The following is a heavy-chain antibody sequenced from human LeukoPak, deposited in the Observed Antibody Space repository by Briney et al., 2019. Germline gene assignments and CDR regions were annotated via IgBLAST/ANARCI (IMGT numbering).Heavy chain of an antibody. Sequence: ASVKVSCKASGYTFSGYYMHWVRQAPGQGLEWMGWINPNSGGTDYAQKFQGRVTMTRDTSISTAYMELSRLRSDDTAVYYCARDFPYCSSTSCYPSDPWGQGTLVTASS. CDR1: GYTFSGYY. V-gene: IGHV1-2*02. D-gene: IGHD2-2*01. CDR2: INPNSGGT. J-gene: IGHJ5*02. CDR3: ARDFPYCSSTSCYPSDP.